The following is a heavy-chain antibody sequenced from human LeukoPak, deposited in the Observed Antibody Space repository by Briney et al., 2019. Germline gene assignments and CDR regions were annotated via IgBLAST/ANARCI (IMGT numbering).Heavy chain of an antibody. V-gene: IGHV3-74*01. CDR1: RFTFSTYW. CDR3: ARGERYGSSNY. CDR2: INSDGSST. Sequence: GGSLRLSCAASRFTFSTYWMHWVRQASGKGLVWVSRINSDGSSTSYADSVKGRFTISRDNAKNTLYLQMNSLRAEDTAVYYCARGERYGSSNYWGQGTLVTVSS. D-gene: IGHD1-26*01. J-gene: IGHJ4*02.